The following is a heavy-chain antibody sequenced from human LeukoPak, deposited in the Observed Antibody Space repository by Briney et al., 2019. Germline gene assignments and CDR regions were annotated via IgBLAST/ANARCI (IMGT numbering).Heavy chain of an antibody. J-gene: IGHJ6*02. CDR1: GGSISSYY. V-gene: IGHV4-59*01. Sequence: SETLSLTCTVSGGSISSYYWSWIRQPPGKGLEWIGYIYYSGSTNYNPSLKSRVTISVDTSKNQFPLKLSSVTAADTAVYYCARAAVVTPSPDYYYGMDVWGQGTTVTVSS. CDR2: IYYSGST. CDR3: ARAAVVTPSPDYYYGMDV. D-gene: IGHD4-23*01.